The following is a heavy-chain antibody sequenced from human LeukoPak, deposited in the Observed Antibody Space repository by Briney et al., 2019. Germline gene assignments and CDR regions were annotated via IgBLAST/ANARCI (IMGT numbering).Heavy chain of an antibody. CDR2: FSFDDSTT. J-gene: IGHJ5*02. CDR3: ARGVSGGGLGLSTTWFDP. CDR1: GFMFSHYW. Sequence: GGSLRLSCAASGFMFSHYWMHWVRQTPGKGLVWVSGFSFDDSTTTYADSMKGRFTISRDNAKNTLYLQITSLRAEDTAIYYCARGVSGGGLGLSTTWFDPWGQGTLVTVSS. V-gene: IGHV3-74*03. D-gene: IGHD2/OR15-2a*01.